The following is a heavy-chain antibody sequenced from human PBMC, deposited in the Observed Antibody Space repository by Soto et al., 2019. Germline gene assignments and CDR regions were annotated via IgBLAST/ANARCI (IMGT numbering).Heavy chain of an antibody. Sequence: QVQLVESGGGVVQPGRSLRLSCAASGFTFSSYAMHWVRQAPGKGLEWVAVISYDGCNKYYADSVKGRFTISRDNSKNTLYLQVNSLRAQDTAVYYCARAYGDYFDYWGQGTLVTVSS. CDR2: ISYDGCNK. D-gene: IGHD4-17*01. V-gene: IGHV3-30-3*01. CDR1: GFTFSSYA. J-gene: IGHJ4*02. CDR3: ARAYGDYFDY.